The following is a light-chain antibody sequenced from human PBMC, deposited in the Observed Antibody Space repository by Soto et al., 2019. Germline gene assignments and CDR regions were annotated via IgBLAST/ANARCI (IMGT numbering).Light chain of an antibody. CDR1: HTILNSSNNNNY. J-gene: IGKJ4*01. V-gene: IGKV4-1*01. Sequence: DIVMTQSPDSLALSLGERATITCNSSHTILNSSNNNNYLTWYQQKPLQPPKLLIYCASSRESGVPDRLSGSGYGTDFPLTISNLQAEDVAVYYSQQSYHXPLTFGGGTKV. CDR3: QQSYHXPLT. CDR2: CAS.